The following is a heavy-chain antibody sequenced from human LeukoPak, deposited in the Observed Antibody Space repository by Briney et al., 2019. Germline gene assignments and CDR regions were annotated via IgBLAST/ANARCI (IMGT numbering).Heavy chain of an antibody. D-gene: IGHD2-21*01. J-gene: IGHJ5*02. CDR3: ARHVASSVWFDP. CDR2: INPNSDDT. CDR1: GYTFTDYY. V-gene: IGHV1-2*02. Sequence: ASVKVSCKASGYTFTDYYMHWVRQAPGQGLEWMGWINPNSDDTNYAQKFQGRVTMTRDTSISAAYMELSSLRSDDTAVYYCARHVASSVWFDPWGQGTRVTVSS.